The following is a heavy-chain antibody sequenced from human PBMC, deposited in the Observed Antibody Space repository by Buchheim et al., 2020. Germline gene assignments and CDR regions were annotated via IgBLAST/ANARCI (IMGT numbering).Heavy chain of an antibody. Sequence: QVQLVQSGAEVKKPGSSVKVSCKASGGTFSSYTISWVRQAPGQGLEWMGWMNPNSGNTGYAQKFQGRVTTTRNTSISTAYMELSSLRSEDTAVYYCASLGYCSSTSCYDYGMDVWGQGTT. V-gene: IGHV1-8*02. CDR1: GGTFSSYT. J-gene: IGHJ6*02. D-gene: IGHD2-2*01. CDR3: ASLGYCSSTSCYDYGMDV. CDR2: MNPNSGNT.